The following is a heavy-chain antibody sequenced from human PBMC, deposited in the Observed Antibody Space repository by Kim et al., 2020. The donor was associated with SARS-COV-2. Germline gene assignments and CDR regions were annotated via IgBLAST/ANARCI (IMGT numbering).Heavy chain of an antibody. V-gene: IGHV3-74*01. Sequence: GGSLRLSCVASGIDFSRYWMHWVRQVPGKGLVWVAHINSDGSDTTYADSVRGRFTISRDNAKNTLYLQMNSLRAEDTAVYYCTGVLDFDYWGQGTLVTVSS. CDR3: TGVLDFDY. CDR2: INSDGSDT. J-gene: IGHJ4*02. D-gene: IGHD7-27*01. CDR1: GIDFSRYW.